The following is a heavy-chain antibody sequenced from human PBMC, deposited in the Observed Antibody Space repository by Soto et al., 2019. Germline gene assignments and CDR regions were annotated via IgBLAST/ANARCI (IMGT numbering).Heavy chain of an antibody. V-gene: IGHV2-70*11. J-gene: IGHJ6*02. CDR2: IDWDDDK. CDR1: GFSLSTSGMC. Sequence: GSGPTLVNPTQTLTLTCTFSGFSLSTSGMCVSWIRQPPGKALEWLARIDWDDDKYYSTSLKTRLTISKDTSKNQVVLTMTNMDPVDTATYYCARTPGGSGSYYKYYYYGMDVWGQGTTVTVSS. CDR3: ARTPGGSGSYYKYYYYGMDV. D-gene: IGHD3-10*01.